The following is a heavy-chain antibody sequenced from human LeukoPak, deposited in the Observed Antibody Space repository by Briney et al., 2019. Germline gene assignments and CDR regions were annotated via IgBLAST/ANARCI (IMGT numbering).Heavy chain of an antibody. CDR1: GYTFTSYG. J-gene: IGHJ4*02. V-gene: IGHV1-18*01. Sequence: ASVKVSCKASGYTFTSYGISWVRQAPGQGLEWMGWISAYNGNTNYAQKLQGRVTMTTDTSTSTAYMELRSLRSDDTAVYYCARAPWSYCGGDCPLVYWGQGTLVTVSS. CDR2: ISAYNGNT. CDR3: ARAPWSYCGGDCPLVY. D-gene: IGHD2-21*02.